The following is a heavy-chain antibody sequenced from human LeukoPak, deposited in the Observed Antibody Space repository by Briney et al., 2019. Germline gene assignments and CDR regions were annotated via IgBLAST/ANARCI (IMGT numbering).Heavy chain of an antibody. J-gene: IGHJ6*02. V-gene: IGHV3-23*01. CDR1: GFTFSSYA. Sequence: GGSLRFSCAASGFTFSSYAMSWVRQAPGNGLEWVSAISGSGGSTYYADSVKGRFTISRDNSKNTLYLQMNSLRAEDTAVYYCAKGTGYRGYGMDVWGQGTTVTVSS. D-gene: IGHD5-12*01. CDR2: ISGSGGST. CDR3: AKGTGYRGYGMDV.